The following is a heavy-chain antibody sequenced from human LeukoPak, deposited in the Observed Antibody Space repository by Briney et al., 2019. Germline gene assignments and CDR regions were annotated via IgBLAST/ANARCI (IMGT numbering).Heavy chain of an antibody. D-gene: IGHD1-1*01. CDR3: AKSNNWRFDY. J-gene: IGHJ4*02. Sequence: TGGSLRLSCAASGLTFSNYVMSWVRQAPGKGLEWVSGISNSDDITYYADSVKGRFTISRDNSKNTLYLQMNSLRADDTAVYYCAKSNNWRFDYWGQGTLVTVSS. CDR2: ISNSDDIT. V-gene: IGHV3-23*01. CDR1: GLTFSNYV.